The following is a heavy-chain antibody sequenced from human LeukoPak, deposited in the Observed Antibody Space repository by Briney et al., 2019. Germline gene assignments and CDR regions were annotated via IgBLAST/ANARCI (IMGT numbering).Heavy chain of an antibody. D-gene: IGHD1-26*01. CDR2: IWYDGSNK. CDR1: GFTFSSYG. V-gene: IGHV3-30*02. J-gene: IGHJ4*02. Sequence: PGGSLRLSCAASGFTFSSYGMHWVRQAPGKGLEWVAVIWYDGSNKYYADSVKGRFTISRDNSKNTLYLQMNSLRAEDTAVYYCAKDRGISGSPLDYWGQGTLVTVSP. CDR3: AKDRGISGSPLDY.